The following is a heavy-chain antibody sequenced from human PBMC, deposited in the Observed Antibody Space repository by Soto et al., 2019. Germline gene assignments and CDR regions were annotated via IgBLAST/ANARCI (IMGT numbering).Heavy chain of an antibody. CDR2: ISPYTDDP. J-gene: IGHJ5*02. Sequence: QGQLVQSGVEVKKPGASVKVSCSASGNTFTNFGVTWVRQAPGQGLEWMGWISPYTDDPSYAQKFQGRVTMTIETSKSTANLDMRSLTSDDTAVYYCARVIPGAEAWFHPWGQGTLVTVSS. CDR1: GNTFTNFG. CDR3: ARVIPGAEAWFHP. D-gene: IGHD2-2*01. V-gene: IGHV1-18*01.